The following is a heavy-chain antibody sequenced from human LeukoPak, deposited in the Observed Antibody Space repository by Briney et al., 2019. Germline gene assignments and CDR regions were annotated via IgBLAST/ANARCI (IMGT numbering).Heavy chain of an antibody. CDR1: GGPFSGYF. CDR3: ARRYYYNLGSFPFDF. J-gene: IGHJ4*02. D-gene: IGHD3-10*01. CDR2: IHNSGTT. Sequence: SETLSLTCAVSGGPFSGYFRSWIRQSSGKGLEWIGEIHNSGTTNYNPSLNSRVTISEDTSKNQFYLNLSSVTAADTAVYYCARRYYYNLGSFPFDFWGQGTLVTVSS. V-gene: IGHV4-34*01.